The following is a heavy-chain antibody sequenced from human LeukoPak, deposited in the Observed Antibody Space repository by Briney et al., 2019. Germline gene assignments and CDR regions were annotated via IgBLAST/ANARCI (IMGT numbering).Heavy chain of an antibody. J-gene: IGHJ4*02. CDR3: ARGYSSGHGFDY. D-gene: IGHD6-19*01. CDR1: GFTFSSYG. Sequence: GGSLRLSCAASGFTFSSYGMHWVRQAPGKGLEWVAVIWYDGSNKYYADSVKGRFTISRDNAKNSLYLQMNSLRDEDTAVYYCARGYSSGHGFDYWGQGTLVTVSS. CDR2: IWYDGSNK. V-gene: IGHV3-33*01.